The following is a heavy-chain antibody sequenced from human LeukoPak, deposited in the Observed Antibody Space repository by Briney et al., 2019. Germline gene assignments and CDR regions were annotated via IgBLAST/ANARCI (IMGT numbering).Heavy chain of an antibody. CDR1: GFTFSSYA. Sequence: GGSLRLSCAASGFTFSSYAMSWVRQAPGKGLEWVSAISGSGGSTYYADSVKGRFTISRDNSKNTLYLQMNSLGAEDTAVYYCAKGAQEDIVVVVAANHAFDIWGQGTMVTVSS. D-gene: IGHD2-15*01. CDR2: ISGSGGST. V-gene: IGHV3-23*01. CDR3: AKGAQEDIVVVVAANHAFDI. J-gene: IGHJ3*02.